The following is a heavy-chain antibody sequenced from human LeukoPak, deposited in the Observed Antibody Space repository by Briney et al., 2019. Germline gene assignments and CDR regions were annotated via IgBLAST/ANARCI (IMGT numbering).Heavy chain of an antibody. D-gene: IGHD6-13*01. J-gene: IGHJ6*03. CDR3: ARDRSLAAAGNYYYYYYMDV. V-gene: IGHV1-18*01. CDR2: ISAYNGNT. Sequence: ASVKVSCKASGYTFTSYGISWVRQAPGQGLEWMGWISAYNGNTNYAQKLQGRVTMTTDTSTSTAYMELRSLRSDDTAVYYCARDRSLAAAGNYYYYYYMDVWGKGTTVTVSS. CDR1: GYTFTSYG.